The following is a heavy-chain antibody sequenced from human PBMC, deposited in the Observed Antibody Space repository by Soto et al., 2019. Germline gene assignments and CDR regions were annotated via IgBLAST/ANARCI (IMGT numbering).Heavy chain of an antibody. CDR3: AKEVSLGSTVDLGY. CDR1: GFTFSIFA. CDR2: ISGSGGST. J-gene: IGHJ4*02. Sequence: PGGSRRLSCAASGFTFSIFAMSWVRQSPGKGLEWVSTISGSGGSTYYADAVKGRFTISRDNSMGTLYLQMKSLRVEDTAIYYCAKEVSLGSTVDLGYWGQGALVTVPS. V-gene: IGHV3-23*01. D-gene: IGHD7-27*01.